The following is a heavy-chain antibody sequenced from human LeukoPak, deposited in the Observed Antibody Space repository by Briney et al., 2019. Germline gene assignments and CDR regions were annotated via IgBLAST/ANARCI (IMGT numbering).Heavy chain of an antibody. D-gene: IGHD3-16*01. CDR2: ISSSSSTI. CDR3: AIPGRGGEEDFAY. CDR1: GFTFSSYS. V-gene: IGHV3-48*01. Sequence: GGSLRLSCAASGFTFSSYSMNWVRQAPGKGLEWVSYISSSSSTIYYADSVKGRFTISRDNAKNSLYLQMNSLRAEDTAVYYCAIPGRGGEEDFAYGGQGPLVPVPS. J-gene: IGHJ4*02.